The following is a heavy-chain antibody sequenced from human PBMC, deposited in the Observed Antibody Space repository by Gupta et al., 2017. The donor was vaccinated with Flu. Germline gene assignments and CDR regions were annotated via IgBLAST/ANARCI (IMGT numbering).Heavy chain of an antibody. J-gene: IGHJ4*02. Sequence: QVQLVQSGAEVEKPGASVKVSCKASGYTLTNFYTHWVRQAPGQGLEWMGVISPRGDATNYAQKFQGRLTVTRDTSTSTVYMDLSSLRSEDTAVYHCANEPTTTGMLGYWGQGTLVTVSS. D-gene: IGHD3-10*01. CDR1: GYTLTNFY. V-gene: IGHV1-46*01. CDR2: ISPRGDAT. CDR3: ANEPTTTGMLGY.